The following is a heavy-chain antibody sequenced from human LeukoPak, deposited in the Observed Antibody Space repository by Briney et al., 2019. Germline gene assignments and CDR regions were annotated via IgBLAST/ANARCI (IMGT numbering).Heavy chain of an antibody. Sequence: ASVKVSCKASGYTFTSYGISWVRQAPGQGLEWMGWISAYNGNTNYAQKLQGRVTMTTDTSTSTAYMELRSLRSDDTAVYYCARGASTYYDSSDYFDYWGQGTLVTVSS. V-gene: IGHV1-18*01. J-gene: IGHJ4*02. CDR1: GYTFTSYG. CDR3: ARGASTYYDSSDYFDY. D-gene: IGHD3-22*01. CDR2: ISAYNGNT.